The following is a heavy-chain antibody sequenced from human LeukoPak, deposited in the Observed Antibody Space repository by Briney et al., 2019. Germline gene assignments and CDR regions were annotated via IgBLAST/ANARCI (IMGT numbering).Heavy chain of an antibody. Sequence: GRSLRLSCAASGFTFSSYGMHWVRQAPGKGLEWVAVIRYDGSNKYYADCVKGRFTISRDNSKNTLYLQMNSLRAEDTAVYYCARDSGYGDNKIDPWGQGTLVTVSS. J-gene: IGHJ5*02. D-gene: IGHD4-17*01. V-gene: IGHV3-33*01. CDR3: ARDSGYGDNKIDP. CDR2: IRYDGSNK. CDR1: GFTFSSYG.